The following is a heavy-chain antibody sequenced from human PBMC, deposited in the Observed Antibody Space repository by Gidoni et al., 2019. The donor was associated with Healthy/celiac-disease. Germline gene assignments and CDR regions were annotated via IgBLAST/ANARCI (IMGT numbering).Heavy chain of an antibody. J-gene: IGHJ3*02. V-gene: IGHV4-59*01. CDR2: IYYSGST. Sequence: QVQLQESGPGLVQPSETLSLTCTVSGGSISSYYWSWIRQPPGKGLEWIGYIYYSGSTNYNPSLKSRVTISVDTSKNQFSLKLSSVTAADTAVYYCARGQAKLEPHNAFDIWGQGTMVTVSS. CDR3: ARGQAKLEPHNAFDI. D-gene: IGHD1-1*01. CDR1: GGSISSYY.